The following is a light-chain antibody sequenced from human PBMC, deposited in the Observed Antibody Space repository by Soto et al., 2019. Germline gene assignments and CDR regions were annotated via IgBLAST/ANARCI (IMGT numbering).Light chain of an antibody. Sequence: DIQMTQSPSSLSASVGDRVTITCRASQSISSYLNWYQQKPGKAPKLLIYAASSLQSGVPSRLSGSGYGTDFTITISSLQPEDFATYYCQQSYSTPLTFGGGTKVDIK. V-gene: IGKV1-39*01. CDR2: AAS. J-gene: IGKJ4*01. CDR1: QSISSY. CDR3: QQSYSTPLT.